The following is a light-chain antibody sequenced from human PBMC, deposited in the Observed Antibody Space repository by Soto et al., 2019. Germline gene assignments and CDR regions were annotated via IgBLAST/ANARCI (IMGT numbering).Light chain of an antibody. Sequence: QMTQYPSSLSASVDERITITCRASLPISNYLAWYQQKPGKAPKLLIYDASSLESGVPSRFSGSGSGAEFTLTIISLQPDEVATYCCQQYTLLFFRFAEGAKV. V-gene: IGKV1-5*01. CDR2: DAS. CDR1: LPISNY. J-gene: IGKJ4*02. CDR3: QQYTLLFFR.